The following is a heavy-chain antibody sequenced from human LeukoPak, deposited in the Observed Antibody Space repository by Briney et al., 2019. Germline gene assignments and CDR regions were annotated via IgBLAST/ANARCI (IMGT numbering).Heavy chain of an antibody. D-gene: IGHD6-6*01. J-gene: IGHJ4*02. V-gene: IGHV3-7*01. CDR1: GFTFSNYW. CDR3: ARIGYSSSSLDY. Sequence: GGSLRLSCAASGFTFSNYWMSWVRQAPGKGLEWLANLKQDGSQTYYMDSVKGRFTISRDNAKSSVYLQMNSLRAEDTAVYYCARIGYSSSSLDYWGLGTLVTVSS. CDR2: LKQDGSQT.